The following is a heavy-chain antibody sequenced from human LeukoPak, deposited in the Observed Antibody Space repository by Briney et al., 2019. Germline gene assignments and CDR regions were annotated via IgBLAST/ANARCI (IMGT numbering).Heavy chain of an antibody. CDR1: GFTFSSYS. J-gene: IGHJ4*02. CDR3: ARDSIIAARPLAY. CDR2: ISSSSSYI. V-gene: IGHV3-21*01. Sequence: GGSLRLSCAASGFTFSSYSMNWVRQAPGKGLEWVSSISSSSSYIYYADSVKGRFTISRDNAKNSLYLQMNSLRAEDTAVYYCARDSIIAARPLAYWGQGTLVTVSS. D-gene: IGHD6-6*01.